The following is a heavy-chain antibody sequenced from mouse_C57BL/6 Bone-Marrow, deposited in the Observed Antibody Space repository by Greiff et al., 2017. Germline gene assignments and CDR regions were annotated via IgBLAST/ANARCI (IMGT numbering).Heavy chain of an antibody. CDR1: GYTFTSYG. Sequence: QVQLQQSGAELARPGASVKLSCKASGYTFTSYGISWVKQRTGQGLEWIGEIYPRSGNTYYNEKFKGKATLTADKSSSTAYMELRSLTSEDSAVYFCANYDAYYYAIDYWGQGTSVTVSS. J-gene: IGHJ4*01. D-gene: IGHD2-4*01. CDR3: ANYDAYYYAIDY. CDR2: IYPRSGNT. V-gene: IGHV1-81*01.